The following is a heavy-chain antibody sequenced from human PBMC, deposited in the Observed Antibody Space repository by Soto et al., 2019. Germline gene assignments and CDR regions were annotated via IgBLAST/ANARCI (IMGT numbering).Heavy chain of an antibody. V-gene: IGHV1-69*04. CDR3: ASLPNCSGGSCLAPNWFDP. CDR2: IIPILGIA. CDR1: GYTFTSYD. D-gene: IGHD2-15*01. Sequence: AVKVSCKASGYTFTSYDINWVRQATGQGLEWMGRIIPILGIANYAQKFQGRVTITADKSTSTAYMELSSLRSEDTAVYYCASLPNCSGGSCLAPNWFDPWGQGTLVTVSS. J-gene: IGHJ5*02.